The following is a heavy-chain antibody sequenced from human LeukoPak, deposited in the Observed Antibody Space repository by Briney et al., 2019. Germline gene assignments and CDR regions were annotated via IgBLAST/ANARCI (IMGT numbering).Heavy chain of an antibody. CDR1: GGSNSSYY. Sequence: SETLSLTCTVSGGSNSSYYWSWIRQPAGKGLEWIGRIHTSGSTNYNPSLKSRVTISVDKSKNQFSLKLSSVTAADTAMYFCARGRGDYFDSSGYFFDYWGQGTLVTISS. V-gene: IGHV4-4*07. CDR3: ARGRGDYFDSSGYFFDY. J-gene: IGHJ4*02. D-gene: IGHD3-22*01. CDR2: IHTSGST.